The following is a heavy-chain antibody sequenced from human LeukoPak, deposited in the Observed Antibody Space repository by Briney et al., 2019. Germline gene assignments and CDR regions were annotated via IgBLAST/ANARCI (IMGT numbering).Heavy chain of an antibody. CDR3: AKDAPGLAVAGPFDY. Sequence: PGSSLRLSCAASGFTFDDYAMHWLRQAPGKGLAWVSGISWYSGGIGYADSVKGRFTISRDNAKDSLYLQINSLRAEDTALDYCAKDAPGLAVAGPFDYWGQGTLVTVSS. CDR1: GFTFDDYA. V-gene: IGHV3-9*01. J-gene: IGHJ4*02. CDR2: ISWYSGGI. D-gene: IGHD6-19*01.